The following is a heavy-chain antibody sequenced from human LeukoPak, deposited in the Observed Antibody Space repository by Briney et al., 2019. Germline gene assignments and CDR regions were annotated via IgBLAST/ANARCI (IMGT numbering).Heavy chain of an antibody. V-gene: IGHV1-46*01. CDR2: INPSGGST. D-gene: IGHD4-17*01. J-gene: IGHJ6*03. Sequence: ASVKVSCKASEYTFTGYYMHWVRQAPGQGLEWMGIINPSGGSTSYAQKFQGRVTMTRDMSTSTVYMEPSSLRSEDTAVYYCARDRSGDYYYYMGVWGKGTTVTVSS. CDR3: ARDRSGDYYYYMGV. CDR1: EYTFTGYY.